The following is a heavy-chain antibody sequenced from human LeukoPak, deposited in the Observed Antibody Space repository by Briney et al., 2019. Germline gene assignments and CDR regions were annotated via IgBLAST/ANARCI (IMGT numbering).Heavy chain of an antibody. V-gene: IGHV3-30*03. CDR3: ARDTPSYAMVSPHHDSSGYHYALFDY. CDR1: GFTFSSYG. Sequence: PGRSLRLSCAASGFTFSSYGMHWVRQAPGKGLEWVAVISYDGSNKYYADSVKGRFTTSRDNSKNTLYLQMDNLRAEDTAVFYCARDTPSYAMVSPHHDSSGYHYALFDYWGQGTLVTVSS. CDR2: ISYDGSNK. D-gene: IGHD3-22*01. J-gene: IGHJ4*02.